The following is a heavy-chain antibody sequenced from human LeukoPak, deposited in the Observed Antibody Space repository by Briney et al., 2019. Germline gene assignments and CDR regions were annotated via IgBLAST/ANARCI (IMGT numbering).Heavy chain of an antibody. CDR2: ISGSGDIT. D-gene: IGHD6-25*01. Sequence: TGESLKISCAASGFSFSSYGINWVRQAPGKGLEWVSGISGSGDITYYADSVKGRFTISRDNSRNTLYLQMNSLRAEDTAVYYCARRSKSSAIWYYFDYWGQGTLVTVSS. CDR3: ARRSKSSAIWYYFDY. CDR1: GFSFSSYG. J-gene: IGHJ4*02. V-gene: IGHV3-23*01.